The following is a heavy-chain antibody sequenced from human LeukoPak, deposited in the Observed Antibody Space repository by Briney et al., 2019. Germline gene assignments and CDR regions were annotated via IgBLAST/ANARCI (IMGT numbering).Heavy chain of an antibody. J-gene: IGHJ4*02. V-gene: IGHV3-7*01. D-gene: IGHD5-18*01. CDR2: IKQDGSEK. CDR1: GFTFSSYW. CDR3: ARDSGYYSYGYVDY. Sequence: QAGGSLRLSCAASGFTFSSYWMSWVRQAPGKGLEWVANIKQDGSEKYYVDSVKGRFTISRDNAKNSLYLQMNSLRAEDTAVYYCARDSGYYSYGYVDYWGQGTLVTVSS.